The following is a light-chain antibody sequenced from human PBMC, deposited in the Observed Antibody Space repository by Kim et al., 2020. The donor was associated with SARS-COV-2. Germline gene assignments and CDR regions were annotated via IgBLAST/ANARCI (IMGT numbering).Light chain of an antibody. CDR3: SSCTRSGTLYVV. Sequence: TRSCAGSSRDVGDYKYVSWYQQHPGKAPKLIISAVIDRPSGISNRFSGSKSGNTASLTISRLQAEDEADYYCSSCTRSGTLYVVFGGGTQLTVL. V-gene: IGLV2-14*04. CDR2: AVI. CDR1: SRDVGDYKY. J-gene: IGLJ3*02.